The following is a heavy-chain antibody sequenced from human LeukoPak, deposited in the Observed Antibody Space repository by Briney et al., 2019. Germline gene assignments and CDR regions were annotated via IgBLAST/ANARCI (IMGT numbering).Heavy chain of an antibody. J-gene: IGHJ4*02. Sequence: GGSLRLSCAASGFTFSGSAMHWVRQASGKGLEWVGHIRSKANNYATTYAASVRGRFTISRDDSKNTMYLQMNSLKTEDAAVYYCTRSRDGYNIDYWGQGTLVTVSS. CDR2: IRSKANNYAT. CDR1: GFTFSGSA. D-gene: IGHD5-24*01. CDR3: TRSRDGYNIDY. V-gene: IGHV3-73*01.